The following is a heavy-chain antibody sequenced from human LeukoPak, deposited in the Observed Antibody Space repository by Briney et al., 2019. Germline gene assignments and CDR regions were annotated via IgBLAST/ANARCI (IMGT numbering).Heavy chain of an antibody. V-gene: IGHV4-39*07. CDR1: GGSISSSSYY. CDR3: ARDPQALTYYYDSSGYYFDY. J-gene: IGHJ4*02. Sequence: SETLSLTCTVSGGSISSSSYYWGWIRQPPGKGLEWIGSIYYSGSTYYNPSLKSRVTISVDTSKNQFSLKLSSVTAADTAVYYCARDPQALTYYYDSSGYYFDYWGQGTLVTVSS. CDR2: IYYSGST. D-gene: IGHD3-22*01.